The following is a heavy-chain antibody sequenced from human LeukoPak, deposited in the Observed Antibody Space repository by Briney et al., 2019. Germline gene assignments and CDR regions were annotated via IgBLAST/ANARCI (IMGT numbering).Heavy chain of an antibody. CDR3: AKDLEFWRGPCDAFDI. V-gene: IGHV3-30*18. J-gene: IGHJ3*02. CDR1: GFTFSSYG. D-gene: IGHD3-3*01. CDR2: ISNDGSDT. Sequence: GGSLRLSCAASGFTFSSYGMHWVRQAPGKGLEWVSHISNDGSDTYYAVSVRGRFTISRDNSKNTLFLEMNSLRVEDTAVYYCAKDLEFWRGPCDAFDIWGQGTTVTVSS.